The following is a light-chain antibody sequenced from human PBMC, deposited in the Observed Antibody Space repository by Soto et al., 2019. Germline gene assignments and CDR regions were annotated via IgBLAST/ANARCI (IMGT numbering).Light chain of an antibody. CDR1: QTVSDW. V-gene: IGKV1-5*03. Sequence: DMQMTQSPSTLSASVGDTVTITCRASQTVSDWLAWYRQRPGKAPELLIFKASTLDSGVPSRFSGSGSGTEFTLTISSLQPDDFATYYCQQSNSFSWTFGQGTKVQIK. CDR3: QQSNSFSWT. CDR2: KAS. J-gene: IGKJ1*01.